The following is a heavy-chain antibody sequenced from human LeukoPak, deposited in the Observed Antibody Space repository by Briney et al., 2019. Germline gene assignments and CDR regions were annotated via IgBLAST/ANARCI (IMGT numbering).Heavy chain of an antibody. Sequence: AGGSLRLSCVATGFTFKSATMSWVRQAPGKGLEWVAFIGHFAGDIFYADSVKGRFNISRDDAKDSVYLQMNSLRVDDTAVYFCARDPYAGSMFDYWGHGTLVTVSS. CDR2: IGHFAGDI. D-gene: IGHD1-1*01. CDR3: ARDPYAGSMFDY. J-gene: IGHJ4*01. CDR1: GFTFKSAT. V-gene: IGHV3-21*01.